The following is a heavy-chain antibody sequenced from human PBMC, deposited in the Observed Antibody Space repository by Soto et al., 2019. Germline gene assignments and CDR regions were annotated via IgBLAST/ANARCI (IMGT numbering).Heavy chain of an antibody. CDR3: ARRSSSSGYYYYGMDV. CDR1: GVTFSCYA. J-gene: IGHJ6*02. Sequence: SAKGSCKTSGVTFSCYAISWVRQAPGHGLEWMGGIVPIFGAANYEKMFQGRVTIAADVFTRRDYMELSSLRCEEAAVDYCARRSSSSGYYYYGMDVWGQGTTVTVSS. CDR2: IVPIFGAA. D-gene: IGHD6-6*01. V-gene: IGHV1-69*13.